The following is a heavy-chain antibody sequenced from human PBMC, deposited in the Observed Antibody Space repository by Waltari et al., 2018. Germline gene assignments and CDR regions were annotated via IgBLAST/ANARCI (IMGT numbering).Heavy chain of an antibody. J-gene: IGHJ4*02. D-gene: IGHD6-13*01. CDR1: GFAVGDYS. V-gene: IGHV3-11*01. CDR2: ISSSGSTI. CDR3: ARGVVAAAGKAFDY. Sequence: QVELVESGGGLVKPGGSLRLSCAASGFAVGDYSMSWIRQAPGKGLEWVSYISSSGSTIYYADSVKGRFTISRDNAQNSLYLQMNSLSAEDTAVYYCARGVVAAAGKAFDYWGQGTLVTVSS.